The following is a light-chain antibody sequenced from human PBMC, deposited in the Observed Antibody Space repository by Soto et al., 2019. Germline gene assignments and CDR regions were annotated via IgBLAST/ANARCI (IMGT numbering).Light chain of an antibody. CDR3: QHYNGY. CDR1: QSINNW. V-gene: IGKV1-5*03. J-gene: IGKJ2*01. Sequence: DIPMTQSPSTLSASVGDRVTITCRASQSINNWLAWYQLKPGKAPKLLIYGASSLESGVPSRFSGSGSGTEFTRTISSLQPDDFATYYCQHYNGYFGQGTKLELK. CDR2: GAS.